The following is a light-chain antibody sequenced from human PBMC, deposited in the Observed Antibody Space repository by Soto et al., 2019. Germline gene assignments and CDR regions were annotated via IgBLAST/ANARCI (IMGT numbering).Light chain of an antibody. CDR2: GAS. CDR3: QQYSGSPFT. V-gene: IGKV3-20*01. CDR1: QSVYVN. Sequence: EIVLTQSPGTLAFSPGEGATLSCRARQSVYVNLAWYQQKPGQTPRLLIYGASNRATDIPDRFSGSGSDTDFALTISRLEPEDCAVYYCQQYSGSPFTFGPGTKVNIK. J-gene: IGKJ3*01.